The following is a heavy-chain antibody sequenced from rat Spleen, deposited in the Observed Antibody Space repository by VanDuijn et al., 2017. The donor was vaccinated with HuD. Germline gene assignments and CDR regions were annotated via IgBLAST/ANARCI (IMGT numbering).Heavy chain of an antibody. CDR2: INYEGSSI. CDR3: TWDYYDATYYYRFTY. Sequence: EVQLVESGGGLVQPGRSLKVSCAASGFTFSNYYMAWVRQAPKKGLEWVASINYEGSSIYYAESVKGRFTISRDDSKSSVYLQMNNLKEEDTAIYYCTWDYYDATYYYRFTYWGQGTLVTVSS. V-gene: IGHV5-22*01. J-gene: IGHJ3*01. CDR1: GFTFSNYY. D-gene: IGHD1-12*02.